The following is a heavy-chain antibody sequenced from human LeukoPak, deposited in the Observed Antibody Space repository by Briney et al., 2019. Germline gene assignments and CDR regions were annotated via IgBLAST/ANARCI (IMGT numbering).Heavy chain of an antibody. J-gene: IGHJ4*02. D-gene: IGHD2-21*01. Sequence: PGRSLRLSCAASGFTLSGFGIHWVRQAPDKGLEWVAIMSYDGRNEKYIDSVRGRFTVSRDNSKNMVYLQMNSLRVEDTAVYFCARGRAGDFGDSYFDYWGQGTLVTVSS. CDR3: ARGRAGDFGDSYFDY. CDR2: MSYDGRNE. CDR1: GFTLSGFG. V-gene: IGHV3-33*01.